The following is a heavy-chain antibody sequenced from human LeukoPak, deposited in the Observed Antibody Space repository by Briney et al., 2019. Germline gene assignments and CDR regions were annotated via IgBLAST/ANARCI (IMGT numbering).Heavy chain of an antibody. J-gene: IGHJ4*02. CDR2: ITNKGGGYTT. D-gene: IGHD5-12*01. V-gene: IGHV3-72*01. Sequence: PGGSLRLSCAASGFTCSDHDMHWVRQAPGKGLEWVGRITNKGGGYTTVYAASVSGRFTISRDDSQNSLYLQMKSLKTDDTAVYYCARGYSGYDYDYWGQGTLVTVSS. CDR1: GFTCSDHD. CDR3: ARGYSGYDYDY.